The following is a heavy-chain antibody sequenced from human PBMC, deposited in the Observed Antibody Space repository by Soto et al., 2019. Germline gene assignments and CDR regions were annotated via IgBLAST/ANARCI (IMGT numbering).Heavy chain of an antibody. CDR3: GRRGPVTYFNS. V-gene: IGHV3-23*01. CDR1: GFTFSSYA. J-gene: IGHJ4*02. CDR2: VSGSGGST. D-gene: IGHD3-10*01. Sequence: PGGSLRLSCAASGFTFSSYAMRWVRQAPGKGLEWVSAVSGSGGSTYYADSVKGRFTISRDNSKNTLYLQMNSLRAEDTPVYYCGRRGPVTYFNSWGRGTLVTVPS.